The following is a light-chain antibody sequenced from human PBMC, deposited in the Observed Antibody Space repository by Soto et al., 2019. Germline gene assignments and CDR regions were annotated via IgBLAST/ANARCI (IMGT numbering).Light chain of an antibody. V-gene: IGKV3-20*01. CDR3: QQYSDAPLT. J-gene: IGKJ4*01. Sequence: EIVLTQSPGTLSLSPGEGATLSCRASQTISRSLLAWYQQKPGQAPRLLISGASSRATGIPDRFSGSGSGTDFTLTISRLELEDFAVYYCQQYSDAPLTFGGGTKVEIK. CDR1: QTISRSL. CDR2: GAS.